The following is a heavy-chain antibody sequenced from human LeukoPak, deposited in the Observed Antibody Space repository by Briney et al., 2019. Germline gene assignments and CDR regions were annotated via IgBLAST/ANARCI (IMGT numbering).Heavy chain of an antibody. CDR1: GFTFSSYE. D-gene: IGHD6-19*01. CDR2: IYSGDTT. Sequence: GGSLRLSCAASGFTFSSYEMNWVRQAPGKGLEWVSVIYSGDTTYYADSVKGRFTISRPNSKNTLYLQMNSLRAEDTAVYYCARLTGWRFDYWGQGTLVTVSS. CDR3: ARLTGWRFDY. J-gene: IGHJ4*02. V-gene: IGHV3-53*04.